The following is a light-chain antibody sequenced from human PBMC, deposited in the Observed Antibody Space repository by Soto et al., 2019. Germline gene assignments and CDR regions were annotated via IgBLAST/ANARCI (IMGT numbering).Light chain of an antibody. CDR1: QAIRND. CDR2: AAS. CDR3: LQDYKYPRT. Sequence: AIQMTQSPSSLCASVGDRVTITCRASQAIRNDLGWYQDKPGKAPKLLIYAASSLQAGVPSRFSGSGSGTDFTLTITSLQPEDFATYYCLQDYKYPRTFGQGTKVEIK. J-gene: IGKJ1*01. V-gene: IGKV1-6*01.